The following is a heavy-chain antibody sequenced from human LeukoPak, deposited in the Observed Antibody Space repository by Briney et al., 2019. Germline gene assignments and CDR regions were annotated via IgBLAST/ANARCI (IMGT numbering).Heavy chain of an antibody. J-gene: IGHJ4*02. CDR1: GLTFSSHW. D-gene: IGHD2-2*01. Sequence: GGSLRLSCAGSGLTFSSHWIGWVRQAPGKGLEWVAHINQDGSQKYYVDSVEGRFAISRDNAKSSLYLQMNSLRAEDTALYYCAKTLGYCSSTSCPVPFDYWGQGTLVTVSS. CDR2: INQDGSQK. V-gene: IGHV3-7*03. CDR3: AKTLGYCSSTSCPVPFDY.